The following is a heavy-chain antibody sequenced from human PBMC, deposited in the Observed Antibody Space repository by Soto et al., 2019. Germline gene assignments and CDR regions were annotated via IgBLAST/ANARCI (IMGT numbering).Heavy chain of an antibody. CDR2: IYYSGST. CDR3: ARSRIQLWLHVFDY. J-gene: IGHJ4*02. D-gene: IGHD5-18*01. CDR1: GGSISSGGYY. V-gene: IGHV4-31*03. Sequence: SETLSLTCTVSGGSISSGGYYWSWIRQHPGKGLEWIGYIYYSGSTYYNPSLKSRVTISVDTSKNQFSLKLSSVTAADTAVYYCARSRIQLWLHVFDYWGQGTLVTVSS.